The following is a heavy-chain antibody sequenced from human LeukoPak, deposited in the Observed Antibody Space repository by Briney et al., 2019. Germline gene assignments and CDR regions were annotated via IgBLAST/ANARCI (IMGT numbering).Heavy chain of an antibody. CDR2: IYTSGST. CDR3: ARDQGVVVPAARNYYYMDV. D-gene: IGHD2-2*01. J-gene: IGHJ6*03. V-gene: IGHV4-4*07. CDR1: GGSISSYY. Sequence: SGTLSLTCTVSGGSISSYYWSWIRQPAGKGLEWIGRIYTSGSTNYNPSLKSRVTMSVDTSKNQFSLKLSSVTAADTAVYYCARDQGVVVPAARNYYYMDVWGKGTTVTVSS.